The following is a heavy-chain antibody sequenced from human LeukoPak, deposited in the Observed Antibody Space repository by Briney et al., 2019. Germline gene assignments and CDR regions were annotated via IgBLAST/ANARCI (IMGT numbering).Heavy chain of an antibody. J-gene: IGHJ4*02. CDR1: GFTYNNYA. CDR2: ISASGGST. D-gene: IGHD2-15*01. V-gene: IGHV3-23*01. Sequence: PGGSLRLSCAASGFTYNNYAMSWVRQAPGKGLEWVSDISASGGSTDYADSVKGRFTISRDNSKNTLHLQMNSLRAEDTAIYYCAKPLSDCWRAHTEWGQGTLVTVSS. CDR3: AKPLSDCWRAHTE.